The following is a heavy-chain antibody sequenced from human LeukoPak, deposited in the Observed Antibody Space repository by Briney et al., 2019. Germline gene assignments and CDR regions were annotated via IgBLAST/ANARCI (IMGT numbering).Heavy chain of an antibody. CDR1: GYTFTGYG. CDR3: ARHQWLYDL. D-gene: IGHD6-19*01. J-gene: IGHJ4*02. CDR2: ISVYNGNT. Sequence: ASVKVSCKASGYTFTGYGISWVRQAPGQGLEWMGWISVYNGNTNYAQKLQGRVTMTTDTSTNTAYMELRSLGSDDTAVYYCARHQWLYDLWGQGTLVTVSS. V-gene: IGHV1-18*01.